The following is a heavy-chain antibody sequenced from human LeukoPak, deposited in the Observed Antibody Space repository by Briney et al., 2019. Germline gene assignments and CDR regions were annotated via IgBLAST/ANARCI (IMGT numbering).Heavy chain of an antibody. J-gene: IGHJ6*04. D-gene: IGHD1-1*01. CDR1: GYRFTSYW. Sequence: GEPLKISCKGSGYRFTSYWIGWVRQMPGKGLGWMGIIYPGDSDTRYSPSFQGQVTISADKSISTAYLQWSSLKASDTAMYYCARMDGRYSPYYYGMDVWGKGTTVTVSS. V-gene: IGHV5-51*01. CDR3: ARMDGRYSPYYYGMDV. CDR2: IYPGDSDT.